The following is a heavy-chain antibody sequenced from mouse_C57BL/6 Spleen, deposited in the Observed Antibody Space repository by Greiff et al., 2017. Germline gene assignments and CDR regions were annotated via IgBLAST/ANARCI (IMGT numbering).Heavy chain of an antibody. CDR1: GYTFTSYW. CDR2: IHPSDSDT. V-gene: IGHV1-74*01. J-gene: IGHJ3*01. Sequence: QVQLQQSGAELVKPGASVKVSCTASGYTFTSYWMHWVKQRPGQGLEWIGRIHPSDSDTNYTQKFKGKATLTVDKSSSTAYMQLSSLTAEYSAVYYGAINYPAWFAYWGQGTLVTVSA. D-gene: IGHD1-1*01. CDR3: AINYPAWFAY.